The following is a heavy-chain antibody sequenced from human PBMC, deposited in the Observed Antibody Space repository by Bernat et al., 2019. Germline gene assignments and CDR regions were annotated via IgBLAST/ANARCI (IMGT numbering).Heavy chain of an antibody. Sequence: EVQLVESGGGLVQPGGSLRLSCAASGFTFSSYAMSWVRQAPVKGLEWVSGNSGSGGSTYYADSVKGRFAISRDNSKNTLYLQMNSLRGEDTAIYYCAKQNGYTYGYCDYWGQGTLVAVAS. D-gene: IGHD5-18*01. CDR2: NSGSGGST. J-gene: IGHJ4*02. V-gene: IGHV3-23*04. CDR3: AKQNGYTYGYCDY. CDR1: GFTFSSYA.